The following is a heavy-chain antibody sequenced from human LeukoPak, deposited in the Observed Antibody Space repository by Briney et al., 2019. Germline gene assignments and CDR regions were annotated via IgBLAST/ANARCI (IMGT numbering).Heavy chain of an antibody. D-gene: IGHD3-10*01. J-gene: IGHJ4*02. CDR2: LWSDGNNK. Sequence: GGSLRLSCEASGFTFSSYGMHWVRQAPGKGLEWVAILWSDGNNKYYPDSVKGRFTISRDNSKNTLYLQMDSLRAEDTAVYYCAKEGSGVRGSYYFDCWGQGTLVTVSS. V-gene: IGHV3-33*06. CDR3: AKEGSGVRGSYYFDC. CDR1: GFTFSSYG.